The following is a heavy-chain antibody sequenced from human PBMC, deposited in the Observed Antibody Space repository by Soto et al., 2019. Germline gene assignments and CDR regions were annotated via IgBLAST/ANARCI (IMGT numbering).Heavy chain of an antibody. CDR2: IWYDGSDI. CDR3: ARESRDSSGFYVSLDL. D-gene: IGHD3-22*01. V-gene: IGHV3-33*01. J-gene: IGHJ6*04. CDR1: GFAFSHYG. Sequence: WSLRLSCAASGFAFSHYGMHLGRQAPGTGLEWVAVIWYDGSDIRYADSVMGRFTISRDNSKNILHLQMNSLRVEDTAVYYCARESRDSSGFYVSLDLWVKATAITVSS.